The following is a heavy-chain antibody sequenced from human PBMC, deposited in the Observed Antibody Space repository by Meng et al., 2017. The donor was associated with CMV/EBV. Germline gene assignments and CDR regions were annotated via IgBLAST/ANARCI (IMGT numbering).Heavy chain of an antibody. J-gene: IGHJ4*02. CDR2: INPNSGGT. D-gene: IGHD3-22*01. V-gene: IGHV1-2*02. CDR1: GYTFTGYY. Sequence: ASVKVSCKASGYTFTGYYMHWVRQDPGQGLEWMGWINPNSGGTNYAQKFQGRVTMTRDTSISTAYMELSRLRSDDTAVYYCARTYYYDSSGPKGFDYWGQGTLVTVSS. CDR3: ARTYYYDSSGPKGFDY.